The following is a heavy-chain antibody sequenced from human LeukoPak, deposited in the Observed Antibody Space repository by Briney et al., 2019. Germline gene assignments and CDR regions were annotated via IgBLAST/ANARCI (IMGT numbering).Heavy chain of an antibody. D-gene: IGHD2-15*01. CDR3: ASRVVVVAATTAFDI. Sequence: ASVKVSCKASGGTFSSYAINWVRQATGQGLEWMGWMNPNSGNTGYAQKFQGRVTMTRNTSISTAYMELSSLRSEDTAVYYCASRVVVVAATTAFDIWGQGTMVTVSS. J-gene: IGHJ3*02. V-gene: IGHV1-8*02. CDR1: GGTFSSYA. CDR2: MNPNSGNT.